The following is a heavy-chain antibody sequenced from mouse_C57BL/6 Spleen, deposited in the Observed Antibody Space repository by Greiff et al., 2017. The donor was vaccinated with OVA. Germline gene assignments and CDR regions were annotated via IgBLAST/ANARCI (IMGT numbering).Heavy chain of an antibody. CDR1: GFTFSSYA. V-gene: IGHV5-9-1*02. Sequence: EVQRVESGEGLVKPGGSLKLSCAASGFTFSSYAMSWVRQTPEKRLEWVAYISSGGDYIYYADTVKGRFTISRDNARNTLYLQMISLKSEDTAMYYCTRLITTVVEYYAMDYWGQGTSVTVSS. CDR3: TRLITTVVEYYAMDY. J-gene: IGHJ4*01. CDR2: ISSGGDYI. D-gene: IGHD1-1*01.